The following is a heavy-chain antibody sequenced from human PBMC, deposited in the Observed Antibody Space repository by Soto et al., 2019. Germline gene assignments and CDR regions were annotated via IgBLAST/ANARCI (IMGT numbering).Heavy chain of an antibody. Sequence: GGSLRLSCAASGFTFSSYGMHWVRQAPGKGLEWVAVISYDGSNKYYADSVKGRFTISRDNSKNTLYLQMNSLRAEDTAVYYCAKEIGDGYSPNTVDYWGQGTLVTVS. CDR3: AKEIGDGYSPNTVDY. D-gene: IGHD5-18*01. V-gene: IGHV3-30*18. CDR2: ISYDGSNK. CDR1: GFTFSSYG. J-gene: IGHJ4*02.